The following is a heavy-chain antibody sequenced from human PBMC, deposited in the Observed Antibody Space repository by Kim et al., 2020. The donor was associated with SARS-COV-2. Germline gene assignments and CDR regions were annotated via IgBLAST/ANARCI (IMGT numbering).Heavy chain of an antibody. CDR1: GLTFNTYA. CDR3: LKMGIWDAYNYIYYYA. Sequence: GGSLRLSCIASGLTFNTYAMSWVRQPPGKGLEWVSVISGGVVNKFYADSVRGRFTISRDTSKNTLYLQMNSLSDEDTALYYCLKMGIWDAYNYIYYYA. V-gene: IGHV3-23*01. D-gene: IGHD3-16*01. J-gene: IGHJ6*01. CDR2: ISGGVVNK.